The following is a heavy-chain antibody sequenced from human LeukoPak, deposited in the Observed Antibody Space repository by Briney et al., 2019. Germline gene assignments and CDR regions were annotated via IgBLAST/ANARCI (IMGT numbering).Heavy chain of an antibody. CDR1: GFTFSNAW. Sequence: PGGSLRLSCAASGFTFSNAWVSWVRQAPGKGLEWVGRIKSKTDGGTTDYAAPVKGRFTISRDDSKNTLYLQMNSLKTEDTAVYYCTPTDRTTVTKIRGSFDPWGQGTLVTVSS. D-gene: IGHD4-17*01. V-gene: IGHV3-15*01. CDR3: TPTDRTTVTKIRGSFDP. J-gene: IGHJ5*02. CDR2: IKSKTDGGTT.